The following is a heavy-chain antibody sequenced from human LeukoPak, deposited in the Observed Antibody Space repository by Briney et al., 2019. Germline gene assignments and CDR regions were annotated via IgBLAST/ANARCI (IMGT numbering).Heavy chain of an antibody. CDR3: ARTLGYCSSTSCYGWWFDP. V-gene: IGHV4-61*02. D-gene: IGHD2-2*01. Sequence: SETLSLTCTVSGGSISSGSYYWSWIRQPGGKGLEWIERIYTSGSTNYTPSLKSRATISVDPSKNQSSLKLSSVTAADTAVYYCARTLGYCSSTSCYGWWFDPCGQGTLVTVSS. CDR2: IYTSGST. CDR1: GGSISSGSYY. J-gene: IGHJ5*02.